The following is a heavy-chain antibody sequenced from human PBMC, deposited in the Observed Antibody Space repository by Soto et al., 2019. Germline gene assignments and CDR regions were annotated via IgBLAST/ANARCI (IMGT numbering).Heavy chain of an antibody. CDR1: GGSFSGYY. V-gene: IGHV4-34*01. D-gene: IGHD6-6*01. J-gene: IGHJ1*01. Sequence: SETLSLTCAVYGGSFSGYYWSWIRQPPGKGLEWIGEINHSGSTNYNPSLKGRVTISVDTSKNQFSLKLSSVTAADTAVYYCAGGPTTPMYSSSLKGYFQHWGQGTLVTVSS. CDR3: AGGPTTPMYSSSLKGYFQH. CDR2: INHSGST.